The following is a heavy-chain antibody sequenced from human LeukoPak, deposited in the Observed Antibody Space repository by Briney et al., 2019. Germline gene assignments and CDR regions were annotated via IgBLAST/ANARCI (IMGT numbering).Heavy chain of an antibody. CDR2: IWYDGSNK. CDR1: GFTFSSYG. CDR3: ARYRNLWFGEDWFDP. V-gene: IGHV3-33*01. J-gene: IGHJ5*02. Sequence: GGSLRLSCAASGFTFSSYGMHWVRQAPGKGLEWVAVIWYDGSNKYYADSVKGRFTISRDNSKNTLYLQMNSLRAEDTAVYYCARYRNLWFGEDWFDPWGQGTLVTVSS. D-gene: IGHD3-10*01.